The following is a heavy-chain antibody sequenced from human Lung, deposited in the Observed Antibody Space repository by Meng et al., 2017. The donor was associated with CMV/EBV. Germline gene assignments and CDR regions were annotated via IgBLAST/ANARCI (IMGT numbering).Heavy chain of an antibody. D-gene: IGHD2-2*02. V-gene: IGHV3-23*03. CDR2: IYSGGRST. Sequence: SCAASGFTFSDFAMSWVRQAPGKGLEWVSVIYSGGRSTSYADSVKGRFTISRDNSKNTLYLQMNRLRADDTAVHYCAKMYCGTTSCYIFDFWGLGNLV. CDR1: GFTFSDFA. J-gene: IGHJ4*02. CDR3: AKMYCGTTSCYIFDF.